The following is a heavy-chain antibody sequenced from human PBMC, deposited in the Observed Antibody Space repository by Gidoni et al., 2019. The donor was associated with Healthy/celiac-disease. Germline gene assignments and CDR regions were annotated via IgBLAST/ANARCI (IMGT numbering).Heavy chain of an antibody. V-gene: IGHV1-2*06. D-gene: IGHD2-2*01. CDR2: INPNSGGT. CDR3: ARGRGGYCSSTSCYPI. J-gene: IGHJ4*02. CDR1: GYTFTGYY. Sequence: QVQLVQSGAEVTKPGAAVKVSCKASGYTFTGYYMHWVRQAPGQGLEWMGRINPNSGGTNYAQKFQGRVTMTRDTSISTAYMELSRLRSDDTAVYYCARGRGGYCSSTSCYPIWGQGTLVTVSS.